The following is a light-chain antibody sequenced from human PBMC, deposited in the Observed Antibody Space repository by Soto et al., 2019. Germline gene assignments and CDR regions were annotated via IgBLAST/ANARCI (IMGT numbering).Light chain of an antibody. CDR3: SSHTNINPRACV. J-gene: IGLJ1*01. CDR2: EVT. V-gene: IGLV2-14*01. CDR1: SGDIGSYNR. Sequence: QSVLTQPASVSGSPGQSITISCTGTSGDIGSYNRVSWYQQHPGKAPKLIIYEVTDRPSGVSHRFSGSKSGNTASLTISGLQAEDEADYYCSSHTNINPRACVFGTGTKLTVL.